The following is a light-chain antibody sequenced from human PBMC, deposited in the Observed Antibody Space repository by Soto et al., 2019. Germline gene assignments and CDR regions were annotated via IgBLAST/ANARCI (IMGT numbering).Light chain of an antibody. V-gene: IGLV2-23*02. Sequence: QSALTQPASVSGSPGQSITISCTGTGSDVGGYSLVSWYQQHPDKAPKLIIYEVFKRPSGVSNRFSGSKSGNTASLTISGLQAEDEADYYCCSFAGNTNAVFGGGTKLTVL. CDR1: GSDVGGYSL. CDR3: CSFAGNTNAV. CDR2: EVF. J-gene: IGLJ3*02.